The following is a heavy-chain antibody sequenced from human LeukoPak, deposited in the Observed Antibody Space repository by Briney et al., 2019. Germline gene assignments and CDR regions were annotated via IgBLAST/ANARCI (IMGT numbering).Heavy chain of an antibody. CDR2: INTGGGDT. V-gene: IGHV3-23*01. CDR3: AKDPLGIGPAFEI. CDR1: GFTFSTHA. D-gene: IGHD7-27*01. Sequence: GGSLRLSGAASGFTFSTHAMGWVRQAPGRELEGVPVINTGGGDTYYAGSVKGRFTISRDNSKNTVYLQMNSLRADDTAVYYCAKDPLGIGPAFEIWGLGTMVTVSS. J-gene: IGHJ3*02.